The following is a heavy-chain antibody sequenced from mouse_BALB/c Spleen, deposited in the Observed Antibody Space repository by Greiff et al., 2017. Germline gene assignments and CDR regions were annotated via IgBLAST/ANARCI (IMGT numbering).Heavy chain of an antibody. CDR2: ISNGGGST. CDR1: GFTFSSYT. D-gene: IGHD1-1*01. J-gene: IGHJ3*01. V-gene: IGHV5-12-2*01. CDR3: ASNYYGSSELAY. Sequence: EVTLVESGGGLVQPGGSLKLSCAASGFTFSSYTMSWVRQTPEKRLEWVAYISNGGGSTYYPDTVKGRFTISRDNAKNTLYLQMSSLKSEDTAMYYCASNYYGSSELAYWGQGTLVTVSA.